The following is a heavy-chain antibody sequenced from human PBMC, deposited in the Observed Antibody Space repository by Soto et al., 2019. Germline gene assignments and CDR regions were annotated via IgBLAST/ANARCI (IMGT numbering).Heavy chain of an antibody. CDR2: IYYSGST. CDR3: ARSVEMATTAYFDY. CDR1: GGSISSYY. J-gene: IGHJ4*02. Sequence: QVQLQESGPGLVKPSETLSLTCTVSGGSISSYYWSWIRQPPGKGLEWIGYIYYSGSTNYNPSLKSRVTISVDTSKNQFSLKLSSVTAADKAVYYCARSVEMATTAYFDYWGQGTLVTVSS. D-gene: IGHD5-12*01. V-gene: IGHV4-59*08.